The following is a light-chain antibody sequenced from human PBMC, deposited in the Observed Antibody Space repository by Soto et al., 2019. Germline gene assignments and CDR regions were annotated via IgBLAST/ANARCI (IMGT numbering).Light chain of an antibody. CDR3: QQSYRNPYT. Sequence: DIQMTQSPSSLSASVGDRVTITCRASQGISTYLIWYQQRQGKAPKLLMYAASNLVSEVPSRFSGSGSGTEFTLTISSLQPEDFATYYCQQSYRNPYTFGQGTKLETK. J-gene: IGKJ2*01. CDR2: AAS. CDR1: QGISTY. V-gene: IGKV1-39*01.